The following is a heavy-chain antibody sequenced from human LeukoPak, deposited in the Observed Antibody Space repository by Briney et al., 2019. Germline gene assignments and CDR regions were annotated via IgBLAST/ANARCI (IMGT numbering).Heavy chain of an antibody. CDR1: GYTFTGYY. D-gene: IGHD3-10*01. CDR2: INPNSGGT. CDR3: ARVILPYGSGSYYWGYYYYYMDV. J-gene: IGHJ6*03. Sequence: GASVKVSCKASGYTFTGYYMHWVRQAPGQGLEWMGWINPNSGGTNYAQKFQGRVTMTRDTSISTAYMELSRLRSDDTAVYYCARVILPYGSGSYYWGYYYYYMDVWGKGTTVTISS. V-gene: IGHV1-2*02.